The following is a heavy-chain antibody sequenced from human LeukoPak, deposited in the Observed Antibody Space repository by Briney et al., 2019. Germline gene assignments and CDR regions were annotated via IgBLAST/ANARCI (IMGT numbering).Heavy chain of an antibody. CDR2: VHLDGRT. D-gene: IGHD3-10*01. CDR1: GGSITTTNW. CDR3: AREYMVRGPGWFDP. Sequence: TSETLSLTCGVSGGSITTTNWWTWVRQPPGKGLEWIGEVHLDGRTNYNPSLESRLTISVDLSENHISLRLTSVTAADTAVYYCAREYMVRGPGWFDPWGQGTLVTVSS. V-gene: IGHV4-4*02. J-gene: IGHJ5*02.